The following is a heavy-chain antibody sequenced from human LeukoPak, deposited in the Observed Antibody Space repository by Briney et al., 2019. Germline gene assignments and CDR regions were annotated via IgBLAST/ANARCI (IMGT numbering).Heavy chain of an antibody. Sequence: GGSLRLSCAASGFTFSSYSMNWVRQAPGKGLEWVSSISSSSSYIYYADSVKGRFTISRDNAKNSLYLQMNSLRAEDTAVYYCARFYGGNGYDAFDIWGQGTMVTVSS. J-gene: IGHJ3*02. CDR2: ISSSSSYI. CDR3: ARFYGGNGYDAFDI. CDR1: GFTFSSYS. V-gene: IGHV3-21*01. D-gene: IGHD4-23*01.